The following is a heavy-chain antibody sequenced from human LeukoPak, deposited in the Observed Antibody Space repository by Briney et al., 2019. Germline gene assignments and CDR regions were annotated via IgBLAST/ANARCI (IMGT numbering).Heavy chain of an antibody. Sequence: ASVKVSCKASGYTFTGYYMHWVRQAPGQGLEWMGWINPNSGGTNYAQKFQGRVTMTRDTSISTAYMELSRLRSDDTAVYYCARAGILRFLEWLSNNWFDPWAREPWSPSPQ. CDR1: GYTFTGYY. D-gene: IGHD3-3*01. CDR3: ARAGILRFLEWLSNNWFDP. V-gene: IGHV1-2*02. CDR2: INPNSGGT. J-gene: IGHJ5*02.